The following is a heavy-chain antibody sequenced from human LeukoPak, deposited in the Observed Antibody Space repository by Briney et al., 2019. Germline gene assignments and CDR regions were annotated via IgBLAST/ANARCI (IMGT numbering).Heavy chain of an antibody. CDR2: INHSGST. CDR3: PYCSGGSCYGAFDY. V-gene: IGHV4-34*03. J-gene: IGHJ4*02. Sequence: SETLSLTCAVYGGSFSGYYWSWIRQPPGKGLEWIGEINHSGSTNYNPSLKSRVTISVGTSKNQFSLKLSSVTAADTAVYYCPYCSGGSCYGAFDYWGQGTLVTVSS. D-gene: IGHD2-15*01. CDR1: GGSFSGYY.